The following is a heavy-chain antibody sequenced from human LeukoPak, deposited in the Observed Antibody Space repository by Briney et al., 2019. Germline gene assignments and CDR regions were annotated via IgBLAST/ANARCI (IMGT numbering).Heavy chain of an antibody. D-gene: IGHD2-2*01. CDR2: IVVGSGNT. Sequence: ASVKVSCKASGFTFTSSAVQWVRQARGQRLEWVGWIVVGSGNTNYAQKFQERVTITRDMSTSTAYMELSSLRSEDTAVYYCAAAVVVPAGWFDPWGQGTLVTVSS. CDR1: GFTFTSSA. V-gene: IGHV1-58*01. CDR3: AAAVVVPAGWFDP. J-gene: IGHJ5*02.